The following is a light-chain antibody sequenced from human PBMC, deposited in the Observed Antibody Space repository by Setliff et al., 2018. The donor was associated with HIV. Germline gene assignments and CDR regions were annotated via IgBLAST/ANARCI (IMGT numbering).Light chain of an antibody. CDR2: DVS. J-gene: IGLJ2*01. CDR1: SSDVGGYNY. Sequence: QSVLTQPASVSGSPGQSITISCTGTSSDVGGYNYVSWYQQHPGKAPKLMIYDVSNRPSGVSNRFSGSKSGNTASLTISGLQAEDEADYYCISCTSSTVVFGGGTKVTVL. V-gene: IGLV2-14*03. CDR3: ISCTSSTVV.